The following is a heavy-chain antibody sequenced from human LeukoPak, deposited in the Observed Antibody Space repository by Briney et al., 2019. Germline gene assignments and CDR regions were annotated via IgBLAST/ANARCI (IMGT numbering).Heavy chain of an antibody. J-gene: IGHJ4*02. D-gene: IGHD3-16*01. CDR2: ITSSGSTI. V-gene: IGHV3-11*04. Sequence: GGSLRLSCAASGFTFSDYHMSWFRQAPGKGLEWLSYITSSGSTIYYADSVKGRFTISRDNAKNSLYLQMNSLRADDTAVYYCARCSDWGGDYRGQGTLVTVSS. CDR1: GFTFSDYH. CDR3: ARCSDWGGDY.